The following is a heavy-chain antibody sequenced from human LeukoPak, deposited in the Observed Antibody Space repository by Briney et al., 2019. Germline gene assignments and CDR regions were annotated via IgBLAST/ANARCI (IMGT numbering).Heavy chain of an antibody. CDR3: ARDSSYAFDI. J-gene: IGHJ3*02. V-gene: IGHV4-38-2*02. Sequence: SETLSLTCTVSGYSISSGYYWGWIRQPPGKGLEWIGSIYYSGSTYYNPSLKSRVTISVDTSKNQFSLKLNSVTAADTAVYSCARDSSYAFDIWGQGTMVTVSS. CDR2: IYYSGST. CDR1: GYSISSGYY.